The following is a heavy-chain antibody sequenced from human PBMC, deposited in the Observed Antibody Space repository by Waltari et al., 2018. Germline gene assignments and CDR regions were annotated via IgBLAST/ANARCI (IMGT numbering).Heavy chain of an antibody. Sequence: EVQLVESGGGLVQPGRSLRLSCAASGFTFDDYAMHWVRQAPGKGLEWVSGISLNSGSIGYADSVKGRFTISRDNAKNSLYLQMNSLRAEDTALYYCAKDMGGSYLDAFDIWGQGTMVTVSS. D-gene: IGHD1-26*01. CDR1: GFTFDDYA. CDR2: ISLNSGSI. J-gene: IGHJ3*02. V-gene: IGHV3-9*01. CDR3: AKDMGGSYLDAFDI.